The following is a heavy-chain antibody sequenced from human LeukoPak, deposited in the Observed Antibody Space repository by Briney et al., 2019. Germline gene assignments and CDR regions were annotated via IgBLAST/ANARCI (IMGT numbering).Heavy chain of an antibody. CDR3: AILIFGWLQSRDAFDI. V-gene: IGHV3-23*01. CDR1: GFTFSSYA. Sequence: GGSLRLSCAASGFTFSSYAMSWVRQAPGKGLEWVSAISGSGGSTYYADSVKGRFTISRDNSKNTLYLQMNSLRAEDTAVYYCAILIFGWLQSRDAFDIWGQGTMVTVSS. CDR2: ISGSGGST. D-gene: IGHD5-24*01. J-gene: IGHJ3*02.